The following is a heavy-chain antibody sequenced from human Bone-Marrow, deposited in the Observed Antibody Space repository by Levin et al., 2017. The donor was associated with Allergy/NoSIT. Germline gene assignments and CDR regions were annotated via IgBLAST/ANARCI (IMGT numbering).Heavy chain of an antibody. CDR2: IRSKAYGGTT. Sequence: GGSLRLSCTASGFTFGDYAMSWFRQAPGKGLEWVGFIRSKAYGGTTEYAASVKGRFTISRDDSKSIAYLQMNSLKTEDTAVYYCTREQDIVVVVAATYYYYMDVWGKGTTVTVSS. J-gene: IGHJ6*03. V-gene: IGHV3-49*03. CDR3: TREQDIVVVVAATYYYYMDV. D-gene: IGHD2-15*01. CDR1: GFTFGDYA.